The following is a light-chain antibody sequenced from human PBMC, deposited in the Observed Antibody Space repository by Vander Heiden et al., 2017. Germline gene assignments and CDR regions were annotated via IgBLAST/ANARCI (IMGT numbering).Light chain of an antibody. CDR3: YSAADNNLEWV. Sequence: SYELTQPSSVSVSPGQTARITCSGDVLAKKYARWFQQKPGQAPVLGIYKDSERPSGIPERFSGSSSGTTVTLTISGAQVEDEADYYCYSAADNNLEWVFGGGTKLTVL. CDR2: KDS. CDR1: VLAKKY. V-gene: IGLV3-27*01. J-gene: IGLJ3*02.